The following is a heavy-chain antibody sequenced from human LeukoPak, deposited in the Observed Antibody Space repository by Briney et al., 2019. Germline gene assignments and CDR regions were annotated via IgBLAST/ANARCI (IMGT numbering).Heavy chain of an antibody. CDR2: INPNSGGT. V-gene: IGHV1-2*06. J-gene: IGHJ4*02. CDR3: ARTAYCGGDWYIDY. Sequence: ASVKVSCKASGYTFTGYYMHWVRQAPGQGLEWMGRINPNSGGTNYAQKFQGRVTMTRDTSISTAYMELSRLRSDDTAVYYCARTAYCGGDWYIDYWGQGTLVTVSS. CDR1: GYTFTGYY. D-gene: IGHD2-21*02.